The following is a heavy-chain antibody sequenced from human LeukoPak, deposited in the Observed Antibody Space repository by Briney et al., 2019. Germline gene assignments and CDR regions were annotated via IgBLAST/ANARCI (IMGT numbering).Heavy chain of an antibody. D-gene: IGHD3-10*01. CDR2: ISSSSSYI. Sequence: GGSLRLSCAASGFTFRNYGMTWVRQAPGKGLEWVSSISSSSSYIYYADSVKGRFTISRDNAKNSLYLQMNSLRAEDTAVYYCARGGYYYGSGSTTYYFDYWGQGTLVTVSS. J-gene: IGHJ4*02. CDR3: ARGGYYYGSGSTTYYFDY. V-gene: IGHV3-21*01. CDR1: GFTFRNYG.